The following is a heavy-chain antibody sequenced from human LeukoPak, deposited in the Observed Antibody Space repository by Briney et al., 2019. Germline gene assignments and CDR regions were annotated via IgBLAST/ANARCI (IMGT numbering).Heavy chain of an antibody. CDR3: ARDLDIAARPLPRDY. CDR1: GYSISSGYY. D-gene: IGHD6-6*01. V-gene: IGHV4-38-2*02. Sequence: SETLSLTCTVSGYSISSGYYWGWIRQPPGKGLEWIGSIYYSGSTYYNPSLKSRVTISVDTSKNQFSLKLSSVTAADTAVYYCARDLDIAARPLPRDYWGQGTLVTVSS. J-gene: IGHJ4*02. CDR2: IYYSGST.